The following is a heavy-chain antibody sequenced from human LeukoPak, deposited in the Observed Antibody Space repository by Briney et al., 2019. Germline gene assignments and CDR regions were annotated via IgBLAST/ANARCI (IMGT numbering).Heavy chain of an antibody. Sequence: ASVNVSCKASGYTFTGYYMHWVRQAPGQGLEWVGWINPNSGGTNYAQKFQGRVTMTSDTSISTAYMELSRLRSDDTAVYYCARDKGAARGNWFDPWGQGTLVTVSS. J-gene: IGHJ5*02. D-gene: IGHD6-6*01. V-gene: IGHV1-2*02. CDR2: INPNSGGT. CDR1: GYTFTGYY. CDR3: ARDKGAARGNWFDP.